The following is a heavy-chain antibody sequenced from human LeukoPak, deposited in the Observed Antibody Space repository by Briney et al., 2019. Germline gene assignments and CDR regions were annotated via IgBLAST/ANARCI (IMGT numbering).Heavy chain of an antibody. CDR2: VSGSGGNT. Sequence: GGCLRLSCAASRFAFSSYAMTWVRQAPGKGLEWVSLVSGSGGNTYYAGSVKGRFTISRDNSKNTLYLQMNSLRAEDTAVYYCAKYLITWDYYYGMDVWGQGTTVTVSS. D-gene: IGHD3-16*01. J-gene: IGHJ6*02. CDR1: RFAFSSYA. V-gene: IGHV3-23*01. CDR3: AKYLITWDYYYGMDV.